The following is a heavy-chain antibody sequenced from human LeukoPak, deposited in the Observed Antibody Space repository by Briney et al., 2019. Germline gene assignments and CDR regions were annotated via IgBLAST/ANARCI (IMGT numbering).Heavy chain of an antibody. V-gene: IGHV3-30*02. CDR3: ARERWQLGDAFDI. Sequence: GGSLRLSCAASGFTFSSYGMHWVRQAPGKGLEWVAFIRYDGSNKYYADSVKGRFTISRDNSKNTLYLQMNSLRAEDTAVYYCARERWQLGDAFDIWGQGTMVTVSS. D-gene: IGHD6-6*01. CDR1: GFTFSSYG. J-gene: IGHJ3*02. CDR2: IRYDGSNK.